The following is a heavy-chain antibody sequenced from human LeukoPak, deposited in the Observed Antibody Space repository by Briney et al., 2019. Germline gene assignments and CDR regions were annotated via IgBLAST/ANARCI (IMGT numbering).Heavy chain of an antibody. J-gene: IGHJ4*02. CDR2: IRSKANSYAT. CDR3: TSTNPTSGYRSSTSCYGSEY. D-gene: IGHD2-2*03. V-gene: IGHV3-73*01. Sequence: GESLQISCKGSGYSFTSYWIGWVRQASGKGLEGVGRIRSKANSYATAYAASVKGRFTISRDDSKNTAYLQMNSLKTEDTAVYYCTSTNPTSGYRSSTSCYGSEYWGQGTLVTVSS. CDR1: GYSFTSYW.